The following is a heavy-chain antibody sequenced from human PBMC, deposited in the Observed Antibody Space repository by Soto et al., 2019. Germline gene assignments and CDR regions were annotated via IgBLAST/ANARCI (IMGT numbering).Heavy chain of an antibody. Sequence: EVQLVESGGGLVKPGGSLRLSCAASGFTFNKAWAHWVRQAPGKGLEWLGRIKTNTEGGRTDDAAIVKSRFTISKDDSEKSLFRQMNRLYTDDTAVYYCLTDENFATNRYRFDWGRGTLVTVSS. CDR2: IKTNTEGGRT. CDR1: GFTFNKAW. D-gene: IGHD3-16*02. J-gene: IGHJ4*02. CDR3: LTDENFATNRYRFD. V-gene: IGHV3-15*01.